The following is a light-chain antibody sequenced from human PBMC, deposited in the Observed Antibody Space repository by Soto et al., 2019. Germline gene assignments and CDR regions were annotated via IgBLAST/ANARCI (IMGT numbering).Light chain of an antibody. CDR1: QGIRNE. Sequence: DIQMTQSPSSLSAAVGDRVTITCRASQGIRNELGWYQQKSGEAPNLLISAASSLQSGVPSTFSGSGSRTDFTLTIRRLQPEDFAPYYCQHSYSSPFTFGPGTKVNVK. CDR3: QHSYSSPFT. V-gene: IGKV1-39*01. J-gene: IGKJ3*01. CDR2: AAS.